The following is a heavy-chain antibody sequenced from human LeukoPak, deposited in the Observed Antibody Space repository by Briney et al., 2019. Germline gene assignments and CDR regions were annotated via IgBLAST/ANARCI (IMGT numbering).Heavy chain of an antibody. Sequence: SGGSLRLSCAASGFTFSSYAMSWVRQAPGKGLEWVSAISGSGRSTYYADSVKGRFTVSRDNSKNTLYLQMNSLRAEDTAVYYCAKAKSGDFYYYMDVWGKGTTVTVSS. CDR2: ISGSGRST. CDR1: GFTFSSYA. J-gene: IGHJ6*03. V-gene: IGHV3-23*01. CDR3: AKAKSGDFYYYMDV.